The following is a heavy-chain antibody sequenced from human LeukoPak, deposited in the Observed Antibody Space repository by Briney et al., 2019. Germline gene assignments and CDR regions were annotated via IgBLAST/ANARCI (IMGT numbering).Heavy chain of an antibody. CDR1: GDSISSSHYY. J-gene: IGHJ4*02. CDR2: IYSGGET. CDR3: VRDYSNFVQGD. Sequence: SETLSPTCTVSGDSISSSHYYWGWIRQSPGKGLEWIGSIYSGGETHYNPSLNSRVTIFLDTSKNRFSLNLISVTATDTAVYYCVRDYSNFVQGDWGQGTLVTVSS. D-gene: IGHD4-11*01. V-gene: IGHV4-39*02.